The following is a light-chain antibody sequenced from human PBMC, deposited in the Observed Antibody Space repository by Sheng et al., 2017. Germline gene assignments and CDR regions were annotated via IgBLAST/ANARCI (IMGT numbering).Light chain of an antibody. CDR3: FSSAGTYSRPIR. J-gene: IGLJ3*02. CDR1: SSDVGDYNY. V-gene: IGLV2-11*01. CDR2: DVS. Sequence: QSALTQPRSVSGSPGQSVTISCTGSSSDVGDYNYVSWYQQHPGKAPKLVIYDVSQRPSGVPDRFSGSKSANTASLTISGLQAEDEADYYCFSSAGTYSRPIRFGGGTKLTVL.